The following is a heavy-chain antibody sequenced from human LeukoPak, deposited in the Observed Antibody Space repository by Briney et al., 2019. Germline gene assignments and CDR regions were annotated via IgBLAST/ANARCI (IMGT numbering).Heavy chain of an antibody. V-gene: IGHV3-30-3*01. Sequence: GGSLRLSCAASGFTFSSYAMHWVRQAPGKGLEWVAVISYDGSNKYYADSVKGRFTISRDNSKNTLYLQMNSLRAEDTAVYYCAREAYYDFWSGYSNFDYWGQGTLVTVSS. CDR2: ISYDGSNK. CDR3: AREAYYDFWSGYSNFDY. J-gene: IGHJ4*02. D-gene: IGHD3-3*01. CDR1: GFTFSSYA.